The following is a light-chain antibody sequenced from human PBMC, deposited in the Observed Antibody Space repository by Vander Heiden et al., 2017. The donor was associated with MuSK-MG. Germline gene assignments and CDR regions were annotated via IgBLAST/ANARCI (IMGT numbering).Light chain of an antibody. CDR2: DGA. V-gene: IGKV3-11*01. CDR3: QQRSGWTLTFT. J-gene: IGKJ2*01. Sequence: EMVLTQSPATLSLSPGERATLSCRASQTASTYVAWFQQKPGQPPRPIIIDGAKRASGIPARVSVSGSGTDFRLTISILGRTAAAVAYCQQRSGWTLTFTFGQGTRLEIK. CDR1: QTASTY.